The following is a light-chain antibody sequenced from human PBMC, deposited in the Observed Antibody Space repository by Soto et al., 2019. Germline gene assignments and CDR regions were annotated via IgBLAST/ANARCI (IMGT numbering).Light chain of an antibody. CDR3: QQHGISHIT. V-gene: IGKV3-20*01. CDR1: QNINNNY. CDR2: DAS. J-gene: IGKJ5*01. Sequence: VFTQSSGTPSFSPGGRATLSCRASQNINNNYLAWYQHKPGQAPRLLIYDASLRATGVPDRFSGSGSGTDFTLTITRLEPDDSAVYYCQQHGISHITFGQGTRLEIK.